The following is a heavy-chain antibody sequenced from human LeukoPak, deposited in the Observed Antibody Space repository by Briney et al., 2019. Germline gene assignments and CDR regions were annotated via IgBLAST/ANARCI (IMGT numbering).Heavy chain of an antibody. J-gene: IGHJ1*01. Sequence: GGSLRLSCAASGFTFNSFGMHWVRQAPGKGLEWLAVISYDGRNKYYADSVKDRFTISRDNSKNTVQLQMNSLRPEDTAVYYCARDRDTSSWSLQHWGQGTLVTVSS. CDR2: ISYDGRNK. V-gene: IGHV3-30*03. CDR1: GFTFNSFG. D-gene: IGHD6-13*01. CDR3: ARDRDTSSWSLQH.